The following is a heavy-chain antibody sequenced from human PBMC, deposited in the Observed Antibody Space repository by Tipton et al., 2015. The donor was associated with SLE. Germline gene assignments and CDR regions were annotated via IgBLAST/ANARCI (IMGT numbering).Heavy chain of an antibody. CDR2: IYYSGST. V-gene: IGHV4-59*01. Sequence: SLTCTVSGGSISSYYWSWIRQPPGKGLEWIGYIYYSGSTNYNPSLKSRVTISVDTSKNQFSLKLSSVTAADTAVYYCARSRAYSNYAHTLHLWYFDPWGRGTLVTVSS. CDR3: ARSRAYSNYAHTLHLWYFDP. D-gene: IGHD4-11*01. J-gene: IGHJ2*01. CDR1: GGSISSYY.